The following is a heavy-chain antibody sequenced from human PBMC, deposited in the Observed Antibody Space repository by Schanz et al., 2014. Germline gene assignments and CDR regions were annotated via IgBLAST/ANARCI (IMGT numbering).Heavy chain of an antibody. D-gene: IGHD3-10*01. CDR3: AKDRALISVVRGVISWGMDV. J-gene: IGHJ6*02. Sequence: QVQLVESGGGVVQPGRSLRLSCTASAFTFSTFPMNWVRQAPGKGLEWVAIISYDGSNEYYADSVKGRFTISRDNSKNTLYLQMNSLRAEDTAMYYCAKDRALISVVRGVISWGMDVWGQGTTDTVS. CDR2: ISYDGSNE. V-gene: IGHV3-30*04. CDR1: AFTFSTFP.